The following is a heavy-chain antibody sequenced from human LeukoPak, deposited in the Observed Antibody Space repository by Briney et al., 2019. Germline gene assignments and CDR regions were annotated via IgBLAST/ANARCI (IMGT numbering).Heavy chain of an antibody. V-gene: IGHV3-21*01. J-gene: IGHJ4*02. CDR1: GFTFSSFS. CDR2: ISSSSSYI. Sequence: GGSLRLSCTASGFTFSSFSMNWVRQAPGKGLEWVSSISSSSSYIYYADSVKGRFTISRDNAKNSLYLQMNSLRVEDTAVYYCARDRVSGSGSIDYWGQGTLVTVSS. D-gene: IGHD3-10*01. CDR3: ARDRVSGSGSIDY.